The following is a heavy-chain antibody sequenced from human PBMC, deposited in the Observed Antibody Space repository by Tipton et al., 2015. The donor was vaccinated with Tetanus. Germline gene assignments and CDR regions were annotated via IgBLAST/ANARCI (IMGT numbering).Heavy chain of an antibody. J-gene: IGHJ4*02. CDR3: ARANYEFPKKGPFDS. CDR1: GGSVRSGDYS. D-gene: IGHD3-3*01. CDR2: VSYSGRT. V-gene: IGHV4-61*08. Sequence: LRLSCTVSGGSVRSGDYSWNWIRQPPGKGLEWLAYVSYSGRTNSNYSLKSRITISQDTSKNQFSLRLTSVTAADTAVYYCARANYEFPKKGPFDSWGQGTLVSVSS.